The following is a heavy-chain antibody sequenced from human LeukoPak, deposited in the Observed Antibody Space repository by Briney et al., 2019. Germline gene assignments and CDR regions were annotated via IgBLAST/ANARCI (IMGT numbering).Heavy chain of an antibody. Sequence: ASLKVSCKASGYTFTSYDINWVRQATGQGLEWMGWMNPNSGNTGYAQKFQGRVTITRNTSISTAYMELSSLRSEDTAVYYCARAHTSANWFDPWGQGTLVTVSS. CDR2: MNPNSGNT. J-gene: IGHJ5*02. D-gene: IGHD3-10*01. V-gene: IGHV1-8*03. CDR3: ARAHTSANWFDP. CDR1: GYTFTSYD.